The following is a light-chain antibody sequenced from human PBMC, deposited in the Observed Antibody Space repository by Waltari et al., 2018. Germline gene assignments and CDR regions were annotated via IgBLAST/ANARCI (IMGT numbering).Light chain of an antibody. CDR2: DVN. V-gene: IGLV2-23*02. CDR1: SSDVGSYNL. J-gene: IGLJ2*01. CDR3: CSYAGSNTVL. Sequence: SALTQPAPVSGSHEQSITISCTGTSSDVGSYNLVSWYQHHPGKAPNLMISDVNERPSVVSLRCSGSKSGNTSSLTVSGLQAEDEADYYCCSYAGSNTVLFGGGTRLTVL.